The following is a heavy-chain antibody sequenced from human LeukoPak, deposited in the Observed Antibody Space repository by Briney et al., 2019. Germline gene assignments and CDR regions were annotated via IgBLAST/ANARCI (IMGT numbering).Heavy chain of an antibody. Sequence: PGGSLRLSCAASGFTFSSYEMNWVRQAPGKGLEWVSYISSSGSTIYYADSVKGRFTISRDNAKNSLYLQMNSLGAEDTAVYYCARGGDDILTGYYYYWGQGTLVTVSS. V-gene: IGHV3-48*03. D-gene: IGHD3-9*01. CDR3: ARGGDDILTGYYYY. J-gene: IGHJ4*02. CDR2: ISSSGSTI. CDR1: GFTFSSYE.